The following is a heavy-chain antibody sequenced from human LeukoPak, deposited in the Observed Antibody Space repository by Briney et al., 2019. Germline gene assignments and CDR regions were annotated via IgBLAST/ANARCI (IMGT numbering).Heavy chain of an antibody. Sequence: PSETLSLTWTVSGGSISSHYWSWIRQPPGKGLEWIGYIYYSGSTNYNPSLKSRVTISVDTSKNQFSLKLSSVTAADTAVYYCARGGYYYGPLVFDYWGQGTLVTVSS. D-gene: IGHD3-10*01. J-gene: IGHJ4*02. CDR2: IYYSGST. CDR1: GGSISSHY. CDR3: ARGGYYYGPLVFDY. V-gene: IGHV4-59*11.